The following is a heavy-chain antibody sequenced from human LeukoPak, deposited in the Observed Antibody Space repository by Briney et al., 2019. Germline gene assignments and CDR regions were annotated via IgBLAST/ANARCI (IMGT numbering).Heavy chain of an antibody. CDR1: GGSFSGYY. CDR3: ARVSYCSGGSCYLRNYYYYGMDV. Sequence: SETLSLTCAVYGGSFSGYYWSWIRQPPGKGLEWIGEINHSGSTNYNPSLKSRVTISVDTSKNQFSLKLSSVTAADTAVYYCARVSYCSGGSCYLRNYYYYGMDVWGQGTTVTVSS. J-gene: IGHJ6*02. D-gene: IGHD2-15*01. V-gene: IGHV4-34*01. CDR2: INHSGST.